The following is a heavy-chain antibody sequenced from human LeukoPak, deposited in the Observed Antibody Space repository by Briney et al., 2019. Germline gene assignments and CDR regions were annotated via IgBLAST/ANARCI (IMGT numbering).Heavy chain of an antibody. CDR3: ARLRGRVATIDY. Sequence: SETLSLTCAVYGGSFSGYYWSWIRQPPGKGLEWIGEINHSGSTNYNPSLKSRVTISVDTSKNQFSLKLSSVTAADTAVYYCARLRGRVATIDYWGQGTLVTVSS. V-gene: IGHV4-34*01. CDR2: INHSGST. D-gene: IGHD5-12*01. CDR1: GGSFSGYY. J-gene: IGHJ4*02.